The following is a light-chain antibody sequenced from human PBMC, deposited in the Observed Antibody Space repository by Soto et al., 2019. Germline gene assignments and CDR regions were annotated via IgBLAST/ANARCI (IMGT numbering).Light chain of an antibody. V-gene: IGLV1-40*01. CDR3: QSYDSSLSAVV. CDR2: GNS. Sequence: QSVLPQPPSVSGAPGQRVTISCTGSSSNIGAGYDVRWYQQLPGTAPKLLIYGNSNRPSGVPDRFSGSKSGTSASLAITGLQAEDEADYYCQSYDSSLSAVVFGGGTKLTVL. J-gene: IGLJ2*01. CDR1: SSNIGAGYD.